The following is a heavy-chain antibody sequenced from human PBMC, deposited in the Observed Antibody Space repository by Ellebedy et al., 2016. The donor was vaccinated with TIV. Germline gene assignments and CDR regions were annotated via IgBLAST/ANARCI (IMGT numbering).Heavy chain of an antibody. V-gene: IGHV1-2*02. J-gene: IGHJ4*02. Sequence: AASVKVSCKASGYTFTDYHIHWVRQAPGQGLEWMGWINPNRGVTTYAQKFQGRVAMTRDTSISTAIMKLSGLRSDDTAVYYCAKVGSSGRAFFDSWGQGTLVTVS. CDR2: INPNRGVT. CDR3: AKVGSSGRAFFDS. CDR1: GYTFTDYH. D-gene: IGHD6-19*01.